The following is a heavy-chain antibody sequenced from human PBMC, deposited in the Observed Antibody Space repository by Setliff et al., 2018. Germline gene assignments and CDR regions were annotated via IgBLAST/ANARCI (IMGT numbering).Heavy chain of an antibody. CDR3: AGGGRYCGGDCYQDDAFDI. D-gene: IGHD2-21*02. CDR1: GESFSGHY. CDR2: INHSGST. J-gene: IGHJ3*02. V-gene: IGHV4-34*01. Sequence: SETLSLTCTVYGESFSGHYWSWIRQPPGKGLEWIGEINHSGSTNYNPSLKSRLTISVDTSKKQFSLHLNSVTAADTAMYYCAGGGRYCGGDCYQDDAFDIWGQGTMVTVSS.